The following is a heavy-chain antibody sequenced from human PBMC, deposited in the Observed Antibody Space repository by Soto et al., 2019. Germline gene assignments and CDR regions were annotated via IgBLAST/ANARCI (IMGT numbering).Heavy chain of an antibody. Sequence: GGSLRLSCAAPGFTFSSYSMNWVRQAPGKGLEWVSYISSSSTIYYADSVKGRFTISRDNAKNSLYLQMNSLRDEDTAVYYCARVSYYYGMDVWGQGTTVTVSS. CDR3: ARVSYYYGMDV. CDR1: GFTFSSYS. V-gene: IGHV3-48*02. J-gene: IGHJ6*02. CDR2: ISSSSTI.